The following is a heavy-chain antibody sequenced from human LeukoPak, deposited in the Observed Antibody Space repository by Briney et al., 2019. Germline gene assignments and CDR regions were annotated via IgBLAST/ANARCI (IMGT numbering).Heavy chain of an antibody. CDR2: IRYDGSKT. CDR3: AKDSRGANFFGDFVY. D-gene: IGHD3-10*01. V-gene: IGHV3-30*02. Sequence: GGSLRLSCAASGFTFSSYGMHWVRQAPGKGLEWVAFIRYDGSKTYYADSVKGRFTISRDNSKNTVYLQVSSLRADDTAVYYYAKDSRGANFFGDFVYWGQGTLVTVSS. CDR1: GFTFSSYG. J-gene: IGHJ4*02.